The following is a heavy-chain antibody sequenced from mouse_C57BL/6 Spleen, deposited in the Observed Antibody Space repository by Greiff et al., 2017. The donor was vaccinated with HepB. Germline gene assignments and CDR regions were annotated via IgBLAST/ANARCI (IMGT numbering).Heavy chain of an antibody. CDR3: AVYYSNDYYYAMDY. CDR1: GYTFTDYN. D-gene: IGHD2-5*01. J-gene: IGHJ4*01. Sequence: DVQLQESGPELVKPGASVKMSCKASGYTFTDYNMHWVKQSHGKSLEWIGYINPNNGGTSYNQKFKGKATLTVNKSSSTAYMELRSLTSEDSAVYYCAVYYSNDYYYAMDYWGQGTSVTVSS. V-gene: IGHV1-22*01. CDR2: INPNNGGT.